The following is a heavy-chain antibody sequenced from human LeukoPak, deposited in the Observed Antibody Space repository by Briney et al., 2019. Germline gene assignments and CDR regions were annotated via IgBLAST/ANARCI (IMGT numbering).Heavy chain of an antibody. V-gene: IGHV2-5*01. D-gene: IGHD6-19*01. J-gene: IGHJ4*02. CDR3: AHTGVAGTDWIVPYFDY. CDR1: GFSLSTSGVG. CDR2: IYWNDDK. Sequence: SGPTLVNPTQTLTLTCTFSGFSLSTSGVGVGWFRQPPGKALEWLTLIYWNDDKRYSPSLKSRPTITKDTSRNQVVLTMTNMDPVDTATYYCAHTGVAGTDWIVPYFDYWGQGTLVTVSS.